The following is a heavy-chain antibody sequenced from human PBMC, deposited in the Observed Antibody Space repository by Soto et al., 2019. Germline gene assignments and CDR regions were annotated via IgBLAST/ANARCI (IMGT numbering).Heavy chain of an antibody. J-gene: IGHJ4*02. Sequence: GGSLRLSCAASGFTFSTYAMHWVRQAPGKGLEWVALIWYDGSAKYYADSVKGRFTISRDNSNSTLYLRMNSLRAEDTAVYYCARDRGTYYFDYLGQGTLVTVSS. V-gene: IGHV3-33*01. CDR1: GFTFSTYA. CDR3: ARDRGTYYFDY. CDR2: IWYDGSAK.